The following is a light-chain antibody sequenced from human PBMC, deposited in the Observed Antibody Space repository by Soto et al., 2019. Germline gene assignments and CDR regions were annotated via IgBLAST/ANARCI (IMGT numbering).Light chain of an antibody. J-gene: IGKJ5*01. CDR2: DAS. CDR1: QSVSTY. Sequence: PGERATLSCRASQSVSTYLAWYQQKPGQAPRLLISDASNRTTGIPARFSGSGSGTDFTLTISSLEPEDFAVYYCQQRTNWPSITFGQGTRLEIK. CDR3: QQRTNWPSIT. V-gene: IGKV3-11*01.